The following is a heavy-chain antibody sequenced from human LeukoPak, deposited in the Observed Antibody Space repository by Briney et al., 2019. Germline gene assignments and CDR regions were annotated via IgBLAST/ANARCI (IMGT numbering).Heavy chain of an antibody. V-gene: IGHV1-2*02. CDR3: ARDLLMYYSGSGEST. Sequence: ASVKVSFKASGYTFTGYYIHWLRQAPGQGPEWMGWINPHSGGTNYAQKFQGRVTMTRDTSISTAYMELSSLRSGDTAMYYCARDLLMYYSGSGESTWGQGTQVTVSS. D-gene: IGHD3-10*01. CDR2: INPHSGGT. J-gene: IGHJ5*02. CDR1: GYTFTGYY.